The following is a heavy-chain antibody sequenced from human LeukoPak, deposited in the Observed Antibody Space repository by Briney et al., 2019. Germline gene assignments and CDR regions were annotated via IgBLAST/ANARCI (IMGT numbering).Heavy chain of an antibody. CDR1: GFTFTSYA. Sequence: GGSLRLSCAASGFTFTSYALDWVRQAPGKGLEWISVISGDGESTHYADSVMGRFTISRDNSKNTLYLQMNSLRAEDTAVYYCARDEYKADAYWGQGTLVTVSS. CDR2: ISGDGEST. V-gene: IGHV3-23*01. CDR3: ARDEYKADAY. D-gene: IGHD2/OR15-2a*01. J-gene: IGHJ4*02.